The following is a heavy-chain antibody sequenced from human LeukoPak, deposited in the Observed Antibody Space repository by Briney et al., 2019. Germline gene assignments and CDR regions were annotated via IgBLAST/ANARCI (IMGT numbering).Heavy chain of an antibody. V-gene: IGHV1-2*02. D-gene: IGHD2-2*01. J-gene: IGHJ4*02. CDR3: ARGHCSSAGCYDYFDY. Sequence: ASVKVSCKTSGHSFTGNFIHWVRQAPGQGLEWMGWINPNSGVTDYAQKLQGRVTMTRDTSISTAYMELSRLRFDDTAVYYCARGHCSSAGCYDYFDYWGQGTLVTVSS. CDR1: GHSFTGNF. CDR2: INPNSGVT.